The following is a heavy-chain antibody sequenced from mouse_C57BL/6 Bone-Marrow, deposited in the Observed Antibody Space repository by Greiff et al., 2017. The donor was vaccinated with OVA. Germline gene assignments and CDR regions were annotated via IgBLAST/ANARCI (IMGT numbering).Heavy chain of an antibody. V-gene: IGHV1-54*01. D-gene: IGHD3-3*01. Sequence: VKLQESGAELVRPGTSVKVSCKASGYAFTNYLIEWVKQRPGQGLEWIGVINPGSGGTNYNEKFKGKATLTADKSSSTAYMQLSSLTSEDSAVYFCARGGAGAMDYWGQGTSVTVSS. CDR2: INPGSGGT. CDR1: GYAFTNYL. CDR3: ARGGAGAMDY. J-gene: IGHJ4*01.